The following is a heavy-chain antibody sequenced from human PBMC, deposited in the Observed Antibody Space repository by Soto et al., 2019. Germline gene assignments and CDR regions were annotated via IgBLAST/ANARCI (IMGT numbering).Heavy chain of an antibody. CDR1: GDTFTTYD. J-gene: IGHJ4*02. V-gene: IGHV1-8*01. D-gene: IGHD6-25*01. CDR2: MNPYSGNT. Sequence: ASVKVSCKASGDTFTTYDISWVRQATGQGLEWMGWMNPYSGNTGYAQKFQGRVTVTRNTSISTVYMELSGLRPDDTAVYYCARRKERSGPHYFDYWGQGSQVTVSS. CDR3: ARRKERSGPHYFDY.